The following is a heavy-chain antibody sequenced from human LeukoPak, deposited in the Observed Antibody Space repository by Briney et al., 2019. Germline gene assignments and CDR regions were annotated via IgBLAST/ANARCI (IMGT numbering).Heavy chain of an antibody. CDR1: GCTFTGYY. CDR3: AREVVWNGDWFDP. V-gene: IGHV1-2*06. J-gene: IGHJ5*02. Sequence: ASVKVSCTASGCTFTGYYMHWVRQAPGQGLEWMGRINPNSGGTNYAQKFQGRVTMTRDTSISTAYMELSRLRSDDTAVYYCAREVVWNGDWFDPWGQGTLVTVSS. D-gene: IGHD1-1*01. CDR2: INPNSGGT.